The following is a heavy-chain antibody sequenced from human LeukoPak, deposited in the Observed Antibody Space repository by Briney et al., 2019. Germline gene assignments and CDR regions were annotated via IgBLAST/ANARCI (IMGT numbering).Heavy chain of an antibody. CDR1: GLTVTTNY. V-gene: IGHV3-53*05. CDR3: AREGYCTRTSCSDAFDF. D-gene: IGHD2-2*01. CDR2: IYSGGST. Sequence: GGSLRLSCAASGLTVTTNYMSWVRQAPGKGLEWVSLIYSGGSTYYADSVKGRFTISRDNSKNTLYLQMNSLRAEDTAVYYCAREGYCTRTSCSDAFDFWGQGTMVTVSS. J-gene: IGHJ3*01.